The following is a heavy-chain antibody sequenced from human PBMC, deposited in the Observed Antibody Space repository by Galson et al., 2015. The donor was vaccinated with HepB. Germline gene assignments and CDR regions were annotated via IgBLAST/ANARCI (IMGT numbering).Heavy chain of an antibody. D-gene: IGHD3-22*01. Sequence: SGAEVKDPGESLKISCKGYGYTFTSYWIGWVRQMPGKGLEWMGIIYPADSDTRYSPSFQGQVTISADKSINTAYLQWRSLKPSDTAMYYCARLCDYHDGSGYNQFDPWGQGTRVTVSS. J-gene: IGHJ5*02. CDR2: IYPADSDT. V-gene: IGHV5-51*03. CDR3: ARLCDYHDGSGYNQFDP. CDR1: GYTFTSYW.